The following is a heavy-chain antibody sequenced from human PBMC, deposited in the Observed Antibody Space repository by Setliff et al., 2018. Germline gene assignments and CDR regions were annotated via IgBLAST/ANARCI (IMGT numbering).Heavy chain of an antibody. Sequence: SETLSLTCAVSGYSISSGYYWGWIRQPPGKGLEWIGSIYHSGSTYYNPSLKSRVTISVDTSKNQFSLKLSSVTAADTAVYYCARDLAGSFDYWGQGTLVTVSS. D-gene: IGHD3-10*01. CDR3: ARDLAGSFDY. V-gene: IGHV4-38-2*02. CDR1: GYSISSGYY. CDR2: IYHSGST. J-gene: IGHJ4*02.